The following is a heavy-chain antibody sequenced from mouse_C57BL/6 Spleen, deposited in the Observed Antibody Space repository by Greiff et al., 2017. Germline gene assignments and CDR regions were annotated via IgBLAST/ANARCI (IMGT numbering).Heavy chain of an antibody. Sequence: QVQLQQPGAELVRPGSSVKLSCKASGYTFTSYWMDWVKQRPGQGLEWIGNIYPSDSETHYNQKFKDKATLTVDKSSSTAYMQLSSLTSEDSAVYYCARKGYSNVFDYWGQGTTLTVSS. J-gene: IGHJ2*01. V-gene: IGHV1-61*01. CDR1: GYTFTSYW. CDR2: IYPSDSET. D-gene: IGHD2-5*01. CDR3: ARKGYSNVFDY.